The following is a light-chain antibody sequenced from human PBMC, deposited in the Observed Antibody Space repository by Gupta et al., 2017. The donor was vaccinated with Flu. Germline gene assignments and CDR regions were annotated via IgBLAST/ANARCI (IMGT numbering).Light chain of an antibody. Sequence: PSTLSASVGASVTSTCRASQSIGHWLSWYQQRPGRAPKVLIYRATSLENGVPSRFSGGGFGTEFTLTIASLQPDDFATYYCQEYSNEYRTFGQGTNVEVK. CDR3: QEYSNEYRT. V-gene: IGKV1-5*03. CDR2: RAT. J-gene: IGKJ1*01. CDR1: QSIGHW.